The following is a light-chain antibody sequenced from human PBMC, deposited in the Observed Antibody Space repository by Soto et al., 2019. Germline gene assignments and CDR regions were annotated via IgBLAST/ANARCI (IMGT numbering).Light chain of an antibody. CDR3: QAWDSGTVV. V-gene: IGLV3-1*01. Sequence: SYELTQPPSVSVSPGQTANITCSGNTLGSKFVFWYQQKAGQSPMVVIYEDTKRPSGIPERFSGSNSGNTATLTISGTQAMAEADFYCQAWDSGTVVFGGGTKLTVL. CDR2: EDT. CDR1: TLGSKF. J-gene: IGLJ2*01.